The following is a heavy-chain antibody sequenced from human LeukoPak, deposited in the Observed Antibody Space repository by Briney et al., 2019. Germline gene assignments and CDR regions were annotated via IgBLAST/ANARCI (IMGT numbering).Heavy chain of an antibody. J-gene: IGHJ4*02. CDR1: GGSINSYY. CDR2: IFSSGST. V-gene: IGHV4-59*01. Sequence: SETLSLTCSVSGGSINSYYWSWIRQPPGKRLEWIGYIFSSGSTNYNPSLKSRLTMSVDTSKNQFSLKLRSVTAADTAVYYCASSRRVPGVSIGYFDSWGQGTLVTVSS. D-gene: IGHD3-10*01. CDR3: ASSRRVPGVSIGYFDS.